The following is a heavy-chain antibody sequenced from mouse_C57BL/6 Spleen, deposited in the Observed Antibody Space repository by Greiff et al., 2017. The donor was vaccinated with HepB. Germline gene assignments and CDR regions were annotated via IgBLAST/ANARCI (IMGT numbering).Heavy chain of an antibody. D-gene: IGHD1-1*01. CDR2: IYPGDGDT. V-gene: IGHV1-82*01. J-gene: IGHJ1*03. CDR3: ARTGGSSFHWYFDV. Sequence: LQESGPELVKPGASVKISCKASGYAFSSSWMNWVKQRPGKGLEWIGRIYPGDGDTNYNGKFKGKATLTADKSSSTAYMQLSSLTSEDSAVYFCARTGGSSFHWYFDVWGTGTTVTVSS. CDR1: GYAFSSSW.